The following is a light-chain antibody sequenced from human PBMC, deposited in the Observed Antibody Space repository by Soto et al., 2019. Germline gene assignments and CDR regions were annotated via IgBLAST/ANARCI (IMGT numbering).Light chain of an antibody. CDR1: SSDVGGYNY. CDR2: EVS. Sequence: QSVLTQPASVSGSPGQSITISCTGTSSDVGGYNYVSWYQQHPGKAPKFLIFEVSNRPSGVSNRFSGSKSGNTASLTSSGLRAEDEADYYCCSYTSSRTLVFGGGTKLTVL. CDR3: CSYTSSRTLV. V-gene: IGLV2-14*01. J-gene: IGLJ3*02.